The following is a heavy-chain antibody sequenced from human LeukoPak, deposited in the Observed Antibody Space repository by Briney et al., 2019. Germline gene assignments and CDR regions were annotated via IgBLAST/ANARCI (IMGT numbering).Heavy chain of an antibody. J-gene: IGHJ6*03. CDR3: AKDQQSSGWTPVYYYYYMDV. CDR1: GFTFSDYY. D-gene: IGHD6-19*01. V-gene: IGHV3-11*04. Sequence: GGSLRLSCAASGFTFSDYYMSWIRQAPGKGLEWVSYISSSGSTIYYADSVKGRFTISRDNSKNTLYLQMNSLRAEDTAVYYCAKDQQSSGWTPVYYYYYMDVWGKGTTVTVSS. CDR2: ISSSGSTI.